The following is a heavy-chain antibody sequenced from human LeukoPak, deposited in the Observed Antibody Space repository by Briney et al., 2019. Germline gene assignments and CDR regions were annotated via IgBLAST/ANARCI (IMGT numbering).Heavy chain of an antibody. CDR3: ARDHSYYFGSETSTLDV. Sequence: PSETLSLTCTVSGVSISETSYYWTWIRQTPGEGLEWIGYIYYTGSVDYNPSLKSRLSISLDTSKNQFSLKLNSVTAADTAVYYCARDHSYYFGSETSTLDVWGQGTAVTVSS. V-gene: IGHV4-30-4*01. J-gene: IGHJ6*02. D-gene: IGHD3-10*01. CDR2: IYYTGSV. CDR1: GVSISETSYY.